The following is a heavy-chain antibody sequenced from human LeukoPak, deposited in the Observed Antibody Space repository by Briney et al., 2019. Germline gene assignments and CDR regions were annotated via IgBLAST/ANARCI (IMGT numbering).Heavy chain of an antibody. CDR1: GYTFTSYY. Sequence: ASVKVSCKASGYTFTSYYMHWVRQAPGQGLEWMGIINPSGGSTSYAQKFQGRVTMTRDMSTSTVYMELSSLRSEDTAVYYCARRGLPHDYGGSVSDAFDIWGQGTMVTVSS. D-gene: IGHD4-23*01. J-gene: IGHJ3*02. CDR2: INPSGGST. V-gene: IGHV1-46*01. CDR3: ARRGLPHDYGGSVSDAFDI.